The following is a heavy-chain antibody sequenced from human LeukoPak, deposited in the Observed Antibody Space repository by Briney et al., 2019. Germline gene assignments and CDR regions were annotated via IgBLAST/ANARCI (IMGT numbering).Heavy chain of an antibody. CDR1: VGSISSSNW. CDR2: IYHSGST. V-gene: IGHV4-4*02. D-gene: IGHD4-17*01. J-gene: IGHJ3*02. CDR3: ATPDYADKSSAFDI. Sequence: SGTLSLTCAVSVGSISSSNWWSWVRQPPGKGLEWIGEIYHSGSTNYNPSLKSRVTISVDKSKNQFSLKLSSVTAADTAVYYCATPDYADKSSAFDIWGQGTMVTVSS.